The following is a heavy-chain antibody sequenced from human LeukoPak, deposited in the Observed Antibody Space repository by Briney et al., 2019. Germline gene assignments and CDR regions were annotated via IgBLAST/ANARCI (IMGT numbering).Heavy chain of an antibody. J-gene: IGHJ4*02. CDR2: INPSGGST. D-gene: IGHD4-23*01. V-gene: IGHV1-46*01. Sequence: GASVKVSCKASGYTFTSYYMHWVRQAPGQGLEWMGIINPSGGSTSYAQKFQGRVTMTRDTSTSTVYMELSSLRSEDTAVYYCARDWVTMAVTAVGDYWGQGTLVTVSS. CDR3: ARDWVTMAVTAVGDY. CDR1: GYTFTSYY.